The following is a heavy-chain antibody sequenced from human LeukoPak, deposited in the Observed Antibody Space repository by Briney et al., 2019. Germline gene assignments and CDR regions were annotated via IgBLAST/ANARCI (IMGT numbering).Heavy chain of an antibody. CDR2: IYYSGST. D-gene: IGHD4-17*01. CDR3: ARGNGDYVEYFQH. CDR1: GGSMSSYY. Sequence: SETLSLTCTVSGGSMSSYYWGWIRQPPGKGLEWIGYIYYSGSTNYNPSLKSRVAISVDTSKNQFSLKMSSVTAADTAVYYCARGNGDYVEYFQHWGQGTLVTVSS. V-gene: IGHV4-59*01. J-gene: IGHJ1*01.